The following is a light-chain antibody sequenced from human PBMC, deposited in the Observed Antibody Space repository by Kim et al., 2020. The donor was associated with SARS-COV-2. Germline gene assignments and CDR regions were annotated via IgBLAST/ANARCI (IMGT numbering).Light chain of an antibody. J-gene: IGLJ2*01. Sequence: SVSPGQTATIPCSGDNLGGRYVSWYQQRPGQTPVLVMYQDIERPSGIPDRFSGSNSGNTATLTISGTQAMYEADYYCQAWDNNAAIFGGGTQLTVL. CDR1: NLGGRY. CDR2: QDI. V-gene: IGLV3-1*01. CDR3: QAWDNNAAI.